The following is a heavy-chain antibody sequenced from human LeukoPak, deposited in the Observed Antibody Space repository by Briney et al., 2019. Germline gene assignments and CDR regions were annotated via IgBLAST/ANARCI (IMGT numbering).Heavy chain of an antibody. V-gene: IGHV3-23*01. CDR3: AKDLGGY. Sequence: PGGSLRLSCAASGFTFSIHGMNWVRQAPGKGLEWVSGISPSGDITYYADSVGGRFTISRDNSENSLYLQMNSLRAEDTALYYCAKDLGGYWGQGTLVTVSS. D-gene: IGHD3-16*01. J-gene: IGHJ4*02. CDR2: ISPSGDIT. CDR1: GFTFSIHG.